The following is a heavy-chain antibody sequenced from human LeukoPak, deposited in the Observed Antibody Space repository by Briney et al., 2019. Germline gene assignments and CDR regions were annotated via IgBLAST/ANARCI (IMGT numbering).Heavy chain of an antibody. Sequence: GGSLRLSCAASGFTFSSYWMSWVRQAPGKGLEWVANIKQDGSEKYYVDSVKGRSTISRDNAKNSLYLQMNSLRAEDTAVYYCAKHWYYDILTGYSPHIDYWGQGTLVTVSS. CDR1: GFTFSSYW. D-gene: IGHD3-9*01. V-gene: IGHV3-7*05. CDR2: IKQDGSEK. J-gene: IGHJ4*02. CDR3: AKHWYYDILTGYSPHIDY.